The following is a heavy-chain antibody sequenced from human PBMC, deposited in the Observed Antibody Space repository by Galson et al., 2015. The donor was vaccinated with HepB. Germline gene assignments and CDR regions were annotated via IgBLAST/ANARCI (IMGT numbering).Heavy chain of an antibody. V-gene: IGHV3-33*01. J-gene: IGHJ4*02. D-gene: IGHD3-16*01. Sequence: SLRLSCAASGFTFSSYGMHWVRQAPGKGLEWVAVIWYDGSNKYYADSVKGRFTISRDNSKNTLYLQMNSLRAEDTAVYYCARDKAQGFGGVSYWGQGTLVTVSS. CDR3: ARDKAQGFGGVSY. CDR1: GFTFSSYG. CDR2: IWYDGSNK.